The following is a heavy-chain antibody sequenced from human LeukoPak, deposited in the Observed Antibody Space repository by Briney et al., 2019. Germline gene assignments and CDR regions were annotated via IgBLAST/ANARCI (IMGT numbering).Heavy chain of an antibody. CDR2: INPSGGST. Sequence: ASVKVSCKASGYTFTNSYMYWVRQAPGQGLEWMGIINPSGGSTSYAQKFQGRVTMTRDMSTSTVYMELSSLRSEDTAVYYCARAVTIFGVASPVYWGQGTLVTVSS. CDR1: GYTFTNSY. J-gene: IGHJ4*02. V-gene: IGHV1-46*01. D-gene: IGHD3-3*01. CDR3: ARAVTIFGVASPVY.